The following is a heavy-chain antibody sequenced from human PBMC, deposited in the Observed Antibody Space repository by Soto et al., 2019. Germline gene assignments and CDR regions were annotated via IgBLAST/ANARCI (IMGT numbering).Heavy chain of an antibody. CDR3: TRADEGSYYPWVHAFDI. J-gene: IGHJ3*02. V-gene: IGHV3-73*02. CDR1: GFTFSGSA. CDR2: IRSKANSYAT. D-gene: IGHD1-26*01. Sequence: EVQLVESGGGLVQPGGSLKLSCAASGFTFSGSAMHWVRQASGKGLEWVGRIRSKANSYATAYAASVKGRFTISRDDSKNTAYLKMNSLKTEDTAVYYCTRADEGSYYPWVHAFDIWGQGTMVTVSS.